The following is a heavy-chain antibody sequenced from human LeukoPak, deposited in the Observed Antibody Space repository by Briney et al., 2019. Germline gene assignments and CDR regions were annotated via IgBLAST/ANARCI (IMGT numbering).Heavy chain of an antibody. Sequence: TLSLTCTVSGGSISSSSYYWGWIRQHPGKGLEWIGYIYYSGSTYYNPSLKSRVNISVDTSKNQFSLRLNSVTAADTAVYYCTRDGPRSSGYPDTWGQGTRVTVSS. D-gene: IGHD3-22*01. V-gene: IGHV4-31*03. J-gene: IGHJ5*02. CDR3: TRDGPRSSGYPDT. CDR2: IYYSGST. CDR1: GGSISSSSYY.